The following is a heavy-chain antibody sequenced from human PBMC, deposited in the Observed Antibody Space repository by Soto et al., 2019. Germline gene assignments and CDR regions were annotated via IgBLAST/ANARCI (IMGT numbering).Heavy chain of an antibody. CDR1: GGSISSYY. Sequence: SETLSLTCTVSGGSISSYYWGWIRQPPGKGLEWIGSIYYSGSTYYNPSLKSRVTISVDTSKNQFSLKLSSVTAADTAVYYCARQEGGSSRWSTIDYWGQGTLVTVSS. V-gene: IGHV4-39*01. CDR2: IYYSGST. D-gene: IGHD6-13*01. CDR3: ARQEGGSSRWSTIDY. J-gene: IGHJ4*02.